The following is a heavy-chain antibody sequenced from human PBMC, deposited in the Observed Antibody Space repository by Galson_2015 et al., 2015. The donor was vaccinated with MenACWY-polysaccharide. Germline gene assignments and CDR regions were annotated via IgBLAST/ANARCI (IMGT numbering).Heavy chain of an antibody. CDR3: ARVNSGTFLGDAFDI. Sequence: SLRLSCAASGFTFSTYWMNWVRQAPGKGLEWVASIKEDGSERYYVDSVKGRFTISRDNAKESLYLQMNSLRVEDTAVYYCARVNSGTFLGDAFDIWGQGTMVTVSS. CDR1: GFTFSTYW. V-gene: IGHV3-7*01. J-gene: IGHJ3*02. CDR2: IKEDGSER. D-gene: IGHD1-26*01.